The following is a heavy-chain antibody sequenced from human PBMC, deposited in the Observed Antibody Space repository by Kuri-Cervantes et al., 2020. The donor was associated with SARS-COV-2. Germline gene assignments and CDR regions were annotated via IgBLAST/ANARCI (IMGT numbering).Heavy chain of an antibody. D-gene: IGHD3-3*01. J-gene: IGHJ6*02. Sequence: ASVMIFCKASRYTSTKYFTQWVRQAPGQGLEWMGIINPSGGSTSYAQKLQGRVTMTRDTSTSTVYMQLSSLRSEDTAVYYCARDRPRYDFWIGNSASSGMDVWGQGTTVTVSS. CDR3: ARDRPRYDFWIGNSASSGMDV. V-gene: IGHV1-46*01. CDR2: INPSGGST. CDR1: RYTSTKYF.